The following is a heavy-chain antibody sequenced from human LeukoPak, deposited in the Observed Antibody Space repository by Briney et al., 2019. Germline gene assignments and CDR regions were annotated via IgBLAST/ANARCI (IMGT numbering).Heavy chain of an antibody. CDR1: GYTFTSYG. D-gene: IGHD3-22*01. V-gene: IGHV1-69*13. CDR2: IIPIFGTA. J-gene: IGHJ5*02. CDR3: ARDPTVYDSSGYQS. Sequence: SVTVSCKASGYTFTSYGISWVRQAPGQGLEWMGGIIPIFGTANYAQKFQGRVTITADESTSTAYMELSSLRSEDTAVYYCARDPTVYDSSGYQSWGQGTLVTVSS.